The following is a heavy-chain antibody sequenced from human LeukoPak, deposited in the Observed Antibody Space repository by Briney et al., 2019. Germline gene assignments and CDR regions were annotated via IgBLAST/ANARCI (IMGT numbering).Heavy chain of an antibody. CDR1: GGSISSYY. CDR3: ARQSGGHAAADDYYYYGMDV. J-gene: IGHJ6*02. CDR2: IYYSGST. Sequence: SETLSLTCTASGGSISSYYWSWIRQPPGKGLEWIGSIYYSGSTYYNPSLKSRVTISVDTSKNQFSLKLSSVTAADTAVYYCARQSGGHAAADDYYYYGMDVWGQGTTVTVSS. D-gene: IGHD6-13*01. V-gene: IGHV4-59*05.